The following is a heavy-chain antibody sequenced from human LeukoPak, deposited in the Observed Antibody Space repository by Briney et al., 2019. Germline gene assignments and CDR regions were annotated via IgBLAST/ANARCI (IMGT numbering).Heavy chain of an antibody. Sequence: GGSLRLSCVAPGFTFSNYWMSWVRQAPGKGLEWVANMKQDGSEKYYVDSVKGRFTISRDNAKNSLDLHMNSLRAEDTAVYYCARDRPGYFDLWGRGTLVTVSS. CDR3: ARDRPGYFDL. CDR1: GFTFSNYW. V-gene: IGHV3-7*03. J-gene: IGHJ2*01. CDR2: MKQDGSEK.